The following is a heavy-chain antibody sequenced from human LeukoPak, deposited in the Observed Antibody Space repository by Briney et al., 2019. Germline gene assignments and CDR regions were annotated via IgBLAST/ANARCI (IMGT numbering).Heavy chain of an antibody. J-gene: IGHJ4*02. CDR3: ARANYSPYYFDY. Sequence: GGSLRLSCVASGFTFEDYGMSWVRQPAGKGLEWVSSINWHGGSTHYAESVKGRFTISRDNAKNSLFLQMNSLRAEDTALYYCARANYSPYYFDYWGQGTLVTVSS. V-gene: IGHV3-20*04. CDR1: GFTFEDYG. D-gene: IGHD4-11*01. CDR2: INWHGGST.